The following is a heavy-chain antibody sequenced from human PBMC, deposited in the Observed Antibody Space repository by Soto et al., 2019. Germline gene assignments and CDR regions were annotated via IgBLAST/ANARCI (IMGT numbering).Heavy chain of an antibody. D-gene: IGHD2-21*02. V-gene: IGHV3-30-3*01. J-gene: IGHJ4*02. Sequence: QVQLVESGGGVVQPGRSLRLSCAASGFTFSSYAMHWVRQAPGKGLEWVAVISYDGSNKYYADSVKCRFTISRDNSKNTLYLQMNSLRAEDTAVYYCARDAYCGGDCYPGYFDYWGQGTLVTVSS. CDR1: GFTFSSYA. CDR2: ISYDGSNK. CDR3: ARDAYCGGDCYPGYFDY.